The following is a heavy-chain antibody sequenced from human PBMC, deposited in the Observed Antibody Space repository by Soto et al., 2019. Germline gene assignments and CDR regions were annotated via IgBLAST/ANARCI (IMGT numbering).Heavy chain of an antibody. J-gene: IGHJ3*02. CDR1: GYTFTDYY. Sequence: EASVKVSCKASGYTFTDYYMHWMRQAPGQGLEWMGWINPNSGGAHYGQKFQGRVTMTRDTSISTAYMDLSSLKASDTAMYYCARDTYYYGSGSDDAFDIWGQGTMVTVSS. CDR2: INPNSGGA. CDR3: ARDTYYYGSGSDDAFDI. V-gene: IGHV1-2*02. D-gene: IGHD3-10*01.